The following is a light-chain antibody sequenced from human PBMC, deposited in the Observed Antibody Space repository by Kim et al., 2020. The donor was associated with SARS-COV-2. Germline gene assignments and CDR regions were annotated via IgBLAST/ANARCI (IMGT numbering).Light chain of an antibody. Sequence: LSPGERVTLSCRASQSLSSYLAWYQQKPGQAPRLLIYDASNRATGIPARFSGSGSGTDFTLTISSLEPEDFAVYYCQQRSYWPLTFGGGTKVDIK. CDR1: QSLSSY. CDR2: DAS. V-gene: IGKV3-11*01. CDR3: QQRSYWPLT. J-gene: IGKJ4*01.